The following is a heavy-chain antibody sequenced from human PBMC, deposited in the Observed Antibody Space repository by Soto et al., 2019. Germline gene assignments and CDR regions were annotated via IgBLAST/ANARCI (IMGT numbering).Heavy chain of an antibody. CDR3: ASARPWGIAAAGGGYYYYLDV. J-gene: IGHJ6*03. CDR1: RGPLSSSNW. Sequence: GQPQGSGPGPVEPSWTLSPTRAVPRGPLSSSNWWGWVRQPPGKGLEGVWENYHSGSTNYNPSLKSRVTISVDKSKNQFSLKLSSVTAADTAVYYCASARPWGIAAAGGGYYYYLDVWGKGTTVTVSS. D-gene: IGHD6-13*01. V-gene: IGHV4-4*02. CDR2: NYHSGST.